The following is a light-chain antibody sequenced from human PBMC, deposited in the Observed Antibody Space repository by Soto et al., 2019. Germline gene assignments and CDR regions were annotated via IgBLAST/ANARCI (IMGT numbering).Light chain of an antibody. Sequence: QAVVTQEPSLTVSPGGTVTLTCASSTGAVTSGHYTNWLQQKPGQAPRALIYSTDTKNSWTPARFSGSLLGGKAALTLSGVRREDEADYYCLLYYGGAVIFGGGTKLTVL. CDR3: LLYYGGAVI. CDR1: TGAVTSGHY. V-gene: IGLV7-43*01. J-gene: IGLJ2*01. CDR2: STD.